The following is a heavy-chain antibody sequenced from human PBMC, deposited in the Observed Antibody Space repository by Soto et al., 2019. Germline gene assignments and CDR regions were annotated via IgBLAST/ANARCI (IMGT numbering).Heavy chain of an antibody. J-gene: IGHJ4*02. V-gene: IGHV3-11*01. CDR3: ASPGHVDFWSGYYDY. CDR1: GFSFSDYY. D-gene: IGHD3-3*01. Sequence: GGSLRLSCAASGFSFSDYYMSWIRQTPGKGLEWVSYISSSGSTIYYADSVKGRFTISRDNAKNSLYLQMNSLRGEDTAVYYCASPGHVDFWSGYYDYWGQGTLVTVSS. CDR2: ISSSGSTI.